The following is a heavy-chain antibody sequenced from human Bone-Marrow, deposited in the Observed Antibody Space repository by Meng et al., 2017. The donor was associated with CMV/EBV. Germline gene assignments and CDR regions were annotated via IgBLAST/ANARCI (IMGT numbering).Heavy chain of an antibody. J-gene: IGHJ3*02. D-gene: IGHD3-10*01. Sequence: GGSLRLSCVASGFTFSSYSMNWVRQAPGKGLEWVSSISTSSSYIYYGDSVKGRFTISRDNAKNSLYLQMNSLRAEDTAVYYCARNPGTDAFDIWGQGKMVTVSS. CDR2: ISTSSSYI. CDR3: ARNPGTDAFDI. V-gene: IGHV3-21*01. CDR1: GFTFSSYS.